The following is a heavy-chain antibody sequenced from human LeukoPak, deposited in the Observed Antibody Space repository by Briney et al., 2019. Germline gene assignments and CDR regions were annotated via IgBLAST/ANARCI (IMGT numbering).Heavy chain of an antibody. D-gene: IGHD3-10*01. CDR1: GVTISSGGYY. CDR3: AREPAYGSGSYRAYYFDY. V-gene: IGHV4-30-2*01. CDR2: IYHSGST. J-gene: IGHJ4*02. Sequence: SETLSLTCTVSGVTISSGGYYWRWIRQPPGKGREWIGYIYHSGSTYYNPFVKSRVTISVDRSKNQFSLKLSSVIAADTAVYYCAREPAYGSGSYRAYYFDYLGQGTLVTVSS.